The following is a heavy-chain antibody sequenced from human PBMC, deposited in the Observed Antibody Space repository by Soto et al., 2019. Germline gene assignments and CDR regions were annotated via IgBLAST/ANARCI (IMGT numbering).Heavy chain of an antibody. CDR2: ISGSGGST. J-gene: IGHJ6*02. CDR1: GFTFSSYA. Sequence: GGSLRLSCAASGFTFSSYAMSWVRQAPGKGLEWVSAISGSGGSTYYADSVKGRFTISRDNSKNTLYLQMNSLRAEDTAVYYCANPPVTTLCYYYGMDVWGQGTTVTVSS. D-gene: IGHD4-4*01. V-gene: IGHV3-23*01. CDR3: ANPPVTTLCYYYGMDV.